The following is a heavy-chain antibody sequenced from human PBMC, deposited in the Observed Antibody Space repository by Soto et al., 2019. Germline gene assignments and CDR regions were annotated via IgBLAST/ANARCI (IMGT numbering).Heavy chain of an antibody. Sequence: SETLSLTCTVSGGSISSGGYYWSWIRQHPGKGLEWIGYIYYSGSTYYNPSLKSRVTISVDTSKNQFSLKLSSVTAADTAVYYCARDLGSDSSGYSGGFDYGGQGTLVTVSS. CDR2: IYYSGST. D-gene: IGHD3-22*01. J-gene: IGHJ4*02. CDR1: GGSISSGGYY. CDR3: ARDLGSDSSGYSGGFDY. V-gene: IGHV4-31*03.